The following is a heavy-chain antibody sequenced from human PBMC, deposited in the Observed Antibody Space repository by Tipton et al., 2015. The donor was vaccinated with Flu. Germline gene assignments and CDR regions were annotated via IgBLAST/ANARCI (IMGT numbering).Heavy chain of an antibody. CDR1: GGSIGNYY. J-gene: IGHJ4*02. CDR3: ARSHRGSRSTYYFDY. D-gene: IGHD3-10*01. Sequence: TLSLTCTVSGGSIGNYYWSWIRQPAGKGPEWIGRIDASGSTNYNPSLKSRVAMSVDSSKNQFSLSLISVTAADTAVYYCARSHRGSRSTYYFDYWGQGTLVSVSS. CDR2: IDASGST. V-gene: IGHV4-4*07.